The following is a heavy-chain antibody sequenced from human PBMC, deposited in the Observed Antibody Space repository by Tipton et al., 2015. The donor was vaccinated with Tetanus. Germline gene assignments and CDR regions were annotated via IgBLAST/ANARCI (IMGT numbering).Heavy chain of an antibody. CDR3: ARRSYCSSTRCFDAFDL. J-gene: IGHJ3*01. D-gene: IGHD2-2*01. CDR2: INHRGGI. Sequence: AGLVKPSETLSLTCTVSGGSSSSFYWSWIRQPPGKGLEWIGEINHRGGITYNPSLRGRVTISVDTSKNHFSLNMSSVTAADTAVYYCARRSYCSSTRCFDAFDLWGQGTMVTVSS. CDR1: GGSSSSFY. V-gene: IGHV4-34*01.